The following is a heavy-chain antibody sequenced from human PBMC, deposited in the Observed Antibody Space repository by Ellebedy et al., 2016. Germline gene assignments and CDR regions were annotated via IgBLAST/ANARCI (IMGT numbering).Heavy chain of an antibody. V-gene: IGHV2-5*01. Sequence: SGPTLVKPTQTLTLTCTSSGFSLNTNRVTLGWVRQPPGQAPEWLTFIYGNDDKRYSPSLKSRLTITKDTSKNQVVLTMTNMDPVDTATYYCVHRTTVTSVDYWGQGILVTVSS. D-gene: IGHD4-11*01. CDR3: VHRTTVTSVDY. CDR1: GFSLNTNRVT. CDR2: IYGNDDK. J-gene: IGHJ4*02.